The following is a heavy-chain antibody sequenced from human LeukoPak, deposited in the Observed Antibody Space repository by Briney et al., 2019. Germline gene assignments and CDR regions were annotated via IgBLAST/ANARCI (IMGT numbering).Heavy chain of an antibody. J-gene: IGHJ3*02. CDR2: INPNSGGT. V-gene: IGHV1-2*02. CDR3: ATSYCSSTSCSYRSAFDI. D-gene: IGHD2-2*01. CDR1: GYTFTGYY. Sequence: ASVKVSCKASGYTFTGYYMHWVRQAPGQGLEWMGWINPNSGGTNYAQKFQGRVTMTEDTSTDTAYMELSSLRSEDTAVYYCATSYCSSTSCSYRSAFDIWGQGTMVTVSS.